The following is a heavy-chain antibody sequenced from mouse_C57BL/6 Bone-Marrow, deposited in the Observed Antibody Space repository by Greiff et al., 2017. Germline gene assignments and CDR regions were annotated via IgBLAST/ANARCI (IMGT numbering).Heavy chain of an antibody. CDR1: GYTFTSYW. J-gene: IGHJ3*01. V-gene: IGHV1-64*01. Sequence: QVQLQQPGAELVKPGASVKLSCKASGYTFTSYWMPWVKQRPGQGLEWIGMIHPNSGSTNYNEKFKSKATLTVDKSSSTAYMQLSSLTSEDSAVYYCARAETGGWFAYWGQGTMVTVSA. CDR3: ARAETGGWFAY. CDR2: IHPNSGST.